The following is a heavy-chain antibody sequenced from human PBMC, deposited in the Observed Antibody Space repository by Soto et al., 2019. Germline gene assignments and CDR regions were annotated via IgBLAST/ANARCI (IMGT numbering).Heavy chain of an antibody. D-gene: IGHD1-7*01. V-gene: IGHV1-69*01. J-gene: IGHJ5*02. CDR1: GGTFSSCA. Sequence: QVQLVQSGAEVKKPGSSVKVSCKASGGTFSSCAISWVRQAPGQGLEWMGGIIPISGTVNYAQKFQGRVPITAAESTSTAYMELSSLRSEDTAVYYCGRQLELRLTHWFDPWGQGTLVTVSS. CDR2: IIPISGTV. CDR3: GRQLELRLTHWFDP.